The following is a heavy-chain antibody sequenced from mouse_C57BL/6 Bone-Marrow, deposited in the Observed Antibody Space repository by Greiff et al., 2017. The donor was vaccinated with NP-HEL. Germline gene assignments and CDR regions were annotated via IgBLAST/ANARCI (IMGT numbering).Heavy chain of an antibody. CDR2: LDPENGDT. D-gene: IGHD1-1*01. J-gene: IGHJ2*01. V-gene: IGHV14-4*01. CDR3: VSSYFDY. CDR1: GFNIKDDY. Sequence: EVQLQESGAELVRPGASVKLSCTASGFNIKDDYMHWVKQRPEQGLEWIGWLDPENGDTEYASKFQGKATITADTSSNTAYLQLSSLTSEDTAVYYCVSSYFDYWGQGTTLTVSS.